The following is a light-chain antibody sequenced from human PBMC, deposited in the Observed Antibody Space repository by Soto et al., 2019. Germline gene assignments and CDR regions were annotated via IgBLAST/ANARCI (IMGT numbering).Light chain of an antibody. Sequence: DIQMTQSPSTLSASVGDRVTITCRASQSISSWLAWYQQKPGKAPKLLIYKASSLESGVPSRFSSSGSGTEFTLTISSLQPDDFATYYCQQSYNLWTFGQGTKVEIK. CDR3: QQSYNLWT. CDR2: KAS. CDR1: QSISSW. V-gene: IGKV1-5*03. J-gene: IGKJ1*01.